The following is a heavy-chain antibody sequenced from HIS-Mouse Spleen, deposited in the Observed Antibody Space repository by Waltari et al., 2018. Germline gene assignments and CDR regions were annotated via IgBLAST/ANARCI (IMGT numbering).Heavy chain of an antibody. D-gene: IGHD1-26*01. CDR1: GFHFSSYS. V-gene: IGHV3-48*01. CDR2: ISSSSSTI. CDR3: ARGASGSYYLVSVSDY. J-gene: IGHJ4*02. Sequence: EVQLVESGGGLVQPGGSLRLSCAAAGFHFSSYSSTWVRQAPGKGLEWVSYISSSSSTIYYADSVKGRFTISRDNAKNSLYLQMNSLRAEDTAVYYCARGASGSYYLVSVSDYWGQGTLVTVSS.